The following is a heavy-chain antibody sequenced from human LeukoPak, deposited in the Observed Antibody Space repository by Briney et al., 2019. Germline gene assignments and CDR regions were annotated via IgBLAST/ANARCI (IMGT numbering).Heavy chain of an antibody. Sequence: GSLRLSCAASGFTFSSYWMSWIRQPPGKGLEWIGEINHSGSTNYNPSLKSRVTISVDTSKNQFSLKLSSVTAADTAVYYCARGAIVVVPEYYFDYWGQGTLVTVSS. CDR2: INHSGST. D-gene: IGHD2-2*01. CDR3: ARGAIVVVPEYYFDY. J-gene: IGHJ4*02. CDR1: GFTFSSYW. V-gene: IGHV4-34*01.